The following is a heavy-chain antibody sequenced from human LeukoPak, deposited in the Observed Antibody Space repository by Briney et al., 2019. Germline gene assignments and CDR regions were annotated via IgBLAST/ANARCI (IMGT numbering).Heavy chain of an antibody. J-gene: IGHJ4*02. V-gene: IGHV3-23*01. D-gene: IGHD4-4*01. Sequence: GGSLRLSCAASGFTFSSDAMSWVRQAPGKGLEWVSAISGSGGSTYYADSVKGRFTISRDNSKNTLSLQLTSLRAEDTGIYFCARDGGHPLTSYYRAYWGQGTLVTVSS. CDR2: ISGSGGST. CDR1: GFTFSSDA. CDR3: ARDGGHPLTSYYRAY.